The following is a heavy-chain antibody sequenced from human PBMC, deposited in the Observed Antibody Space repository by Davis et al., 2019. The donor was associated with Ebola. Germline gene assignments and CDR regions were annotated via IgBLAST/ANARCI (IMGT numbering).Heavy chain of an antibody. V-gene: IGHV1-18*01. CDR2: ISGYNGDR. CDR1: GYTFTNYG. Sequence: ASVKVSCKASGYTFTNYGINWVRQAPGQGLEWMGWISGYNGDRNYSQNLQGRVTMTTDTSTNTAYMELRSLRSDGTAVYYCARQRISIFGVAPTFDFWGQGALVTVSS. J-gene: IGHJ4*02. D-gene: IGHD3-3*01. CDR3: ARQRISIFGVAPTFDF.